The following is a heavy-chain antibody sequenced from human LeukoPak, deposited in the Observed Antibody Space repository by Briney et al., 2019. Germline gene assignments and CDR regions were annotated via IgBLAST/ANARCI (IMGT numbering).Heavy chain of an antibody. J-gene: IGHJ3*02. CDR3: ARGGYCTNGVCYMVEAFDI. Sequence: TSETLSLTCTVSGGSISSGGYYWSWIRQHPGKGLEWIGYIYYSGSTYYNPSLKSRVTISVDTSKNQFSLKLSSVTAADTAVYYCARGGYCTNGVCYMVEAFDIWGQGTMVTVSS. CDR1: GGSISSGGYY. D-gene: IGHD2-8*01. CDR2: IYYSGST. V-gene: IGHV4-31*03.